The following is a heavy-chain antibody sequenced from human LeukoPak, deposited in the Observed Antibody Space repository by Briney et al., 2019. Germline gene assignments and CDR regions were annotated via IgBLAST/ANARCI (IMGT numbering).Heavy chain of an antibody. CDR2: IYYSGST. CDR3: ARAVAVAGPDGYYYYGMDV. V-gene: IGHV4-59*01. D-gene: IGHD6-19*01. J-gene: IGHJ6*02. Sequence: SETLSLTCGVYGGSFSAYYWSWIRQAPEKGLEWIGYIYYSGSTNYNPSLKSRVTISVDTSKNQFSLKLSSVTAADTAVYYCARAVAVAGPDGYYYYGMDVWGQGTTVTVSS. CDR1: GGSFSAYY.